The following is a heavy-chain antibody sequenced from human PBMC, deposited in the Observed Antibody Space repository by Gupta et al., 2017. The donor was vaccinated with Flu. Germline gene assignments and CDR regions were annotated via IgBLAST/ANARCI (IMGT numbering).Heavy chain of an antibody. J-gene: IGHJ6*02. Sequence: QVQLVQSGAEVKKPGASVKVSCKASGYTFTGYYMHWVRQAPGQGLEWMGWINPNSGGTNYAQKLQGGVTMTRDTSISTAYMELSRLRSDDTAVYYCARGGMAVAVAYYYGMDVWGQGTTVTVSS. CDR3: ARGGMAVAVAYYYGMDV. D-gene: IGHD6-19*01. V-gene: IGHV1-2*02. CDR2: INPNSGGT. CDR1: GYTFTGYY.